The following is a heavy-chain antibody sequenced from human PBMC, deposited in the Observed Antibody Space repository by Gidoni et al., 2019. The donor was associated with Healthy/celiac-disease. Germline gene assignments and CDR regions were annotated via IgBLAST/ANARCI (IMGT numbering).Heavy chain of an antibody. V-gene: IGHV4-59*01. Sequence: QVQLQESGPGLVKPSETLSLPCTVSGGPISSYYWSWIRQPPGKGLEWIGYFYYSGSTNYNPSLKSRVTISVDTSKNQFSLKLSSVTAADTAVYYCARVPMRGDYYYGMDVWGQGTTVTVSS. CDR2: FYYSGST. J-gene: IGHJ6*02. CDR3: ARVPMRGDYYYGMDV. D-gene: IGHD3-16*01. CDR1: GGPISSYY.